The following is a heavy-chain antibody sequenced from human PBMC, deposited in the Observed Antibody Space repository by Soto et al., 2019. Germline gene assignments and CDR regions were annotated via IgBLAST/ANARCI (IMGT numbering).Heavy chain of an antibody. J-gene: IGHJ5*02. CDR2: IYYSGGT. CDR1: GDSINTDYY. D-gene: IGHD3-22*01. Sequence: SETLSLTCTVSGDSINTDYYWSWLRQPPGKGLEWIGHIYYSGGTFNNPSLQSRLTISLDTSKNQFSLKLSSVTAADTAVYYCGRDKASKFYDSRNYDPHFDPWGQGTLVTVSS. CDR3: GRDKASKFYDSRNYDPHFDP. V-gene: IGHV4-30-4*01.